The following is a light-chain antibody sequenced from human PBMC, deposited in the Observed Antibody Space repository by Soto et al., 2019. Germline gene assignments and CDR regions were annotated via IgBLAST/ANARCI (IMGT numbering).Light chain of an antibody. Sequence: QSVLTQSPSVSGAPGQRVAISCTGSSSNIGAEYDVHWYQQLPGTAPKRLIYGDNNRPSGVPDRFSGSKSGTSASLAITGLQPEDEADYYCQSYDSSLTTFVFGTGTKLTVL. V-gene: IGLV1-40*01. CDR3: QSYDSSLTTFV. J-gene: IGLJ1*01. CDR2: GDN. CDR1: SSNIGAEYD.